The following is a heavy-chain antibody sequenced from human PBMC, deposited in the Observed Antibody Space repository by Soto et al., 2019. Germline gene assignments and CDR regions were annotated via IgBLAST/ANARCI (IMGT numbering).Heavy chain of an antibody. J-gene: IGHJ6*03. V-gene: IGHV4-59*08. Sequence: SETLSLTCTVSGGSISSYYWSWIRQPPGKGLEWIGYIYYSGSTNYNPSLKSRVTISVDTSKNQCSLKLGSVTAADTAVYYCARLLGDGPTIFGVVTLGYYYYMDVWGKGTTVTVSS. D-gene: IGHD3-3*01. CDR1: GGSISSYY. CDR2: IYYSGST. CDR3: ARLLGDGPTIFGVVTLGYYYYMDV.